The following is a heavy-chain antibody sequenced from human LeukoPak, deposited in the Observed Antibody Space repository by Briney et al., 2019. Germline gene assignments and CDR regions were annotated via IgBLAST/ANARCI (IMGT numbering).Heavy chain of an antibody. CDR1: GYTFTSYG. CDR3: ARGDDCSGGSCYSNY. CDR2: ISAYNGNT. Sequence: GASVKVSCKASGYTFTSYGISWARQAPGQGLEWMGWISAYNGNTNYAQKLQGRVTMATDTSTSTAYMELRSLRSDDTAVYYCARGDDCSGGSCYSNYWGQGTLVTVSS. V-gene: IGHV1-18*01. J-gene: IGHJ4*02. D-gene: IGHD2-15*01.